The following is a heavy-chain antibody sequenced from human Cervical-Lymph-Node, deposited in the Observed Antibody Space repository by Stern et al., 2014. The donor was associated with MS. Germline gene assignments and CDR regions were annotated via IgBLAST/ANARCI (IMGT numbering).Heavy chain of an antibody. D-gene: IGHD2-21*02. Sequence: VHLVESGGGVVQPGKSLGLSWEVSGFTFSNFAITWVRQAPGKGLEWVAVISHDGSDTYYADSVKGRFTISRDNSKNTVYLHMDRLKFEDAGVYYCTNSAPTAWGQGTSVIVSS. CDR1: GFTFSNFA. V-gene: IGHV3-30*18. CDR2: ISHDGSDT. CDR3: TNSAPTA. J-gene: IGHJ5*02.